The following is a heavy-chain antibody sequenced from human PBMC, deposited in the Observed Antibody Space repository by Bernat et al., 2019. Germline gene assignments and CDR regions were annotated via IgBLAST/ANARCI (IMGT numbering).Heavy chain of an antibody. CDR3: AAESPPYYYDSSGYMA. CDR2: IYTSGST. V-gene: IGHV4-4*07. Sequence: QLQLQESGPGLVKPSETLSLTCTVSGGSISSYYWSWIRQPAGKGLEWIGRIYTSGSTNYNPSLKSRVTMSVDTSKNQFSLKLSSVTAADTAVYYCAAESPPYYYDSSGYMAWGQGTLVTVSS. D-gene: IGHD3-22*01. CDR1: GGSISSYY. J-gene: IGHJ4*02.